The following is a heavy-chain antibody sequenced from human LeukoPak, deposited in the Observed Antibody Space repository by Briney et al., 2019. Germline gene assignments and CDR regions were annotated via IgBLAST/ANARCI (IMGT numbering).Heavy chain of an antibody. CDR2: IYHSGTT. D-gene: IGHD2-21*02. CDR3: ARDPAMTFNWFDP. Sequence: SETLSLTCGVSGYSISSGYWAWIRQPPGKGLEWIASIYHSGTTYSNPSLQSRVTLSVGTSRNQFSLKLSAVTAADTAVYYCARDPAMTFNWFDPWGQGTLVIVSS. J-gene: IGHJ5*02. CDR1: GYSISSGY. V-gene: IGHV4-38-2*02.